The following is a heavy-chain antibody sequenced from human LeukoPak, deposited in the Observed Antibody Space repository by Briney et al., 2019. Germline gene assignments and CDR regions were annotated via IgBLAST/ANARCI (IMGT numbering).Heavy chain of an antibody. D-gene: IGHD5-24*01. Sequence: GGTLRLSCAASGFTFSTYGINWVRQAPGKGLEWVSGIGGSGIRVYYADSVKGRFTISRDNSKNTVYLRLSSLTVEDTAVYYCARDSRWALFDSWGQGTLVTVSS. V-gene: IGHV3-23*01. CDR3: ARDSRWALFDS. CDR1: GFTFSTYG. J-gene: IGHJ4*02. CDR2: IGGSGIRV.